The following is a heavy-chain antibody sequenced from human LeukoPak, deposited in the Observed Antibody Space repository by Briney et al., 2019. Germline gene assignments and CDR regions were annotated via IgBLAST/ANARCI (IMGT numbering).Heavy chain of an antibody. CDR3: AKDAWGGVTASIYFDY. CDR1: GFTFSSYG. Sequence: GGSLRLSCAASGFTFSSYGMHWVRQAPGKGLEWVAFIRYDGSNKYYADSVKGRFTISRDNSKNTLYLQMNSLRAEDTAVYYCAKDAWGGVTASIYFDYWGQGTLVTVSS. D-gene: IGHD2-21*02. J-gene: IGHJ4*02. CDR2: IRYDGSNK. V-gene: IGHV3-30*02.